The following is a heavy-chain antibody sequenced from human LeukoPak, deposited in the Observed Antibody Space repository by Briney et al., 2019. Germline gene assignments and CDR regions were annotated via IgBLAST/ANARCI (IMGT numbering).Heavy chain of an antibody. CDR3: ARDKDTAPHFDAFDI. V-gene: IGHV3-21*01. CDR1: GFTFSSYS. CDR2: ISSSNSYI. J-gene: IGHJ3*02. D-gene: IGHD5-18*01. Sequence: GGSLRLSCAASGFTFSSYSMNWVRQAPGKGLEWVSSISSSNSYIYYADSVKGRFTISRDNAKNSLYLQMNSLRAEDTAVYYCARDKDTAPHFDAFDIWGQGTMVTVSS.